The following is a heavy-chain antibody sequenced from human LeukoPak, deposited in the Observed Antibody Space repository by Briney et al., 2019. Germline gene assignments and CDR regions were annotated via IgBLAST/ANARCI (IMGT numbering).Heavy chain of an antibody. V-gene: IGHV3-30*03. CDR1: GFTFSSYG. D-gene: IGHD3-9*01. CDR2: ISYDGSNK. CDR3: TTGLRYFDRLGYFDY. J-gene: IGHJ4*02. Sequence: PGRSLRLSCAASGFTFSSYGMHWVRQAPGKGLEWVAVISYDGSNKYYADSVKGRFTISRDNSKNTLYLQMNSLKTEDTAVYYCTTGLRYFDRLGYFDYWGQGTLVTVSS.